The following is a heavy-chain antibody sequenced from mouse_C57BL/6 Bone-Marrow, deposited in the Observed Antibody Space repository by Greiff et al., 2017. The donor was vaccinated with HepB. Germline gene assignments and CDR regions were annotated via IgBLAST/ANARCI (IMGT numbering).Heavy chain of an antibody. CDR2: IDPETGGT. CDR1: GYTFTDYE. CDR3: TRGVWFAY. J-gene: IGHJ3*01. V-gene: IGHV1-15*01. Sequence: QVQLQQSGAELVRPGASVTLSCKASGYTFTDYEMHWVKQTPVHGLEWIGAIDPETGGTAYNQKFKGKAILTADKASSTAYMELRSLTSEDSAVYYCTRGVWFAYWGQGTLVTVSA.